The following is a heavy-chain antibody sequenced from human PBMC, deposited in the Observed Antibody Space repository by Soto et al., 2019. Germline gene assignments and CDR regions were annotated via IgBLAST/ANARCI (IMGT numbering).Heavy chain of an antibody. J-gene: IGHJ4*02. Sequence: QVKLVQSGAEVKKPGASVKVSCKASGYTFSTYGITWVRQAPGQGLEWMGWISTYNGNTNYAQNLQGRVTMTTDTSTSTVYMEMRSLRSDDTAVYYCAASRTRAHLLPFDCWGQGTLVTVSS. CDR3: AASRTRAHLLPFDC. D-gene: IGHD2-15*01. CDR2: ISTYNGNT. V-gene: IGHV1-18*01. CDR1: GYTFSTYG.